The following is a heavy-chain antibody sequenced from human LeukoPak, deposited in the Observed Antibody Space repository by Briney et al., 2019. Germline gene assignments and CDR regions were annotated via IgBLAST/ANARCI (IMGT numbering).Heavy chain of an antibody. CDR2: IYYSGST. CDR3: ARNDYSNYYLPFFDP. V-gene: IGHV4-59*01. CDR1: GGSISSYY. Sequence: SETLSLTCTVSGGSISSYYWSWIRQPPGKGLEWIGYIYYSGSTNYSPSLKSRVTISVDTSKNQFSLKLSSVTAADTAVYYCARNDYSNYYLPFFDPWGQGTLVTVSS. D-gene: IGHD4-11*01. J-gene: IGHJ5*02.